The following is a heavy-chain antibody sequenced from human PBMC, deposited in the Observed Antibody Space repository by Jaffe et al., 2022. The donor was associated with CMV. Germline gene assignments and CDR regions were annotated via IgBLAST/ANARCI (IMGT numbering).Heavy chain of an antibody. V-gene: IGHV4-59*01. J-gene: IGHJ3*02. CDR3: ASVGRDGYNLGDAFDI. CDR2: IYYSGST. CDR1: GGSISSYY. Sequence: QVQLQESGPGLVKPSETLSLTCTVSGGSISSYYWSWIRQPPGKGLEWIGYIYYSGSTNYNPSLKSRVTISVDTSKNQFSLKLSSVTAADTAVYYCASVGRDGYNLGDAFDIWGQGTMVTVSS. D-gene: IGHD5-12*01.